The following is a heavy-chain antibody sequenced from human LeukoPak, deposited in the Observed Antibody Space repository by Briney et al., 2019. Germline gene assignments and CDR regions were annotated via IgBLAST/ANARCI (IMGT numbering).Heavy chain of an antibody. CDR2: IWYDGSNK. V-gene: IGHV3-33*01. D-gene: IGHD6-13*01. Sequence: GGSLRLSCAASGFTFSSYGMHWVRQAPGKGLEWVAVIWYDGSNKYYADSVKGRFTISRDNSKNTLYLQMNSLRAEDTAVYYCARDLLSSSWTWYFDYWGQGTLVTVSS. CDR1: GFTFSSYG. CDR3: ARDLLSSSWTWYFDY. J-gene: IGHJ4*02.